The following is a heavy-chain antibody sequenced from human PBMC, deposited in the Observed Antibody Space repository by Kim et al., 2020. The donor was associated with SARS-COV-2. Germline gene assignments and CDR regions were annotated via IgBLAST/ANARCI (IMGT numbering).Heavy chain of an antibody. Sequence: ASVKVSCKVSGYTLTELSMHWVRQAPGKGLEWMGAFDPEDGEAMYAQKFQGRVTMTEDTSTDTAYMELSSLRSEDTAVYYCGTDLRVNTYYYYAMDVWGQ. V-gene: IGHV1-24*01. J-gene: IGHJ6*02. CDR2: FDPEDGEA. D-gene: IGHD2-21*01. CDR3: GTDLRVNTYYYYAMDV. CDR1: GYTLTELS.